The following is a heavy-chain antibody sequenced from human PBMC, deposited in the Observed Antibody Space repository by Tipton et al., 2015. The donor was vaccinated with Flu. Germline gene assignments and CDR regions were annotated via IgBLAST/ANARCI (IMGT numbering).Heavy chain of an antibody. D-gene: IGHD4-17*01. Sequence: TLSLTCAVSGDSIRSSDYYWAWIRQPPGKELEWIGNIFHSGNSYHNPSLKGRVTISVDTSKNQFSLKLSSVTAADTAVYYCARGDSDYGDSEYFQHWGQGTLVTVSS. CDR3: ARGDSDYGDSEYFQH. CDR1: GDSIRSSDYY. CDR2: IFHSGNS. V-gene: IGHV4-61*05. J-gene: IGHJ1*01.